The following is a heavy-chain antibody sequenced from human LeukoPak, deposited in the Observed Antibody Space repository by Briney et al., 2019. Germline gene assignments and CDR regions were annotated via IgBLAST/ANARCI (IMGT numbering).Heavy chain of an antibody. V-gene: IGHV1-69*01. CDR1: GGTFSSYA. CDR3: ARGPYCGGDCYSGFDY. D-gene: IGHD2-21*02. Sequence: VASVKVSCKASGGTFSSYAISWVRQAPGQGLEWMGGNIPIFGTANYAQKFQGRVTITADESTSTAYMELSSLRSEDTAVYYCARGPYCGGDCYSGFDYWGQGTLVTVSS. CDR2: NIPIFGTA. J-gene: IGHJ4*02.